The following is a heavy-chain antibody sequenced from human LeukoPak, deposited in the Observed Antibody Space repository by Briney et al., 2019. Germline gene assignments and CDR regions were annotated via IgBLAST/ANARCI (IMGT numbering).Heavy chain of an antibody. CDR1: GFTFSSYR. V-gene: IGHV3-7*01. J-gene: IGHJ5*02. Sequence: GGSLRLSCAASGFTFSSYRMSWVRQAPGKGLEWVANIKQDGSEKYYVDSVKGRFTISRDNAKNSLYLQMNSLRAEDTAVYYCARLSATPNWFDPWGQGTLVTVSS. CDR2: IKQDGSEK. CDR3: ARLSATPNWFDP. D-gene: IGHD1-26*01.